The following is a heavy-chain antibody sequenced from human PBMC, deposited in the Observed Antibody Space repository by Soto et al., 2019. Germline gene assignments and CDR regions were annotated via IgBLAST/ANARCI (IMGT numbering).Heavy chain of an antibody. CDR2: ISGSGGST. J-gene: IGHJ4*02. CDR3: AKDLVVPVKWNDY. Sequence: GGSLRLSCAASGFTFSSYAMSWVRQAPGKGLEWVSAISGSGGSTYYADSVKGRFTISRDNSKNTLYLQMNSLRAEDTAVYYCAKDLVVPVKWNDYCAQRPLVTVSS. D-gene: IGHD2-15*01. V-gene: IGHV3-23*01. CDR1: GFTFSSYA.